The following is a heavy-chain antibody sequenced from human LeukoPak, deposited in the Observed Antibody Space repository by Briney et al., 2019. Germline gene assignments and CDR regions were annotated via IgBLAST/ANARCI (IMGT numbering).Heavy chain of an antibody. D-gene: IGHD3-3*01. V-gene: IGHV3-64*01. J-gene: IGHJ4*02. CDR1: GFTFSSYA. Sequence: PGGSLRLSCAASGFTFSSYAMHWVRQAPGKGLEYVSAISSNGGSTYYANSVKGRFTISRDNSKNTLYLQMGSLRAEDMAVYYCARGSILCDFWSGYYAYWGQGTLVTVSS. CDR2: ISSNGGST. CDR3: ARGSILCDFWSGYYAY.